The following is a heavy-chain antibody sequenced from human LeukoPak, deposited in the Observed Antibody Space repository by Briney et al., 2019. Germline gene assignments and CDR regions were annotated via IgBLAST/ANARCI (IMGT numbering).Heavy chain of an antibody. CDR1: GYTFTSYY. D-gene: IGHD4-11*01. V-gene: IGHV1-46*01. CDR2: INPSGGST. Sequence: ASVKVSCKASGYTFTSYYMHWVRQAPGQGLEWMGIINPSGGSTSYAQKFQGRVTMTRDTSTSTVYMELSSLRSEDTAVYYCARDQSNYVGYYYYYYTDVWGKGTTVTVSS. CDR3: ARDQSNYVGYYYYYYTDV. J-gene: IGHJ6*03.